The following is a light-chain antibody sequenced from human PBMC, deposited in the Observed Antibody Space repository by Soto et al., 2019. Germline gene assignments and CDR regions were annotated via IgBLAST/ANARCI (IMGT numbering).Light chain of an antibody. CDR3: QQYGRSGT. V-gene: IGKV3-15*01. CDR2: GAS. Sequence: VMPQSPATLSVSPGERATLSCRASQSVGTKLAWYQQTRGQAPRLLIYGASNRATGVPARFSGSVSGTEFTLTISRLEPEDFAVYYCQQYGRSGTFAQGTKVDIK. J-gene: IGKJ1*01. CDR1: QSVGTK.